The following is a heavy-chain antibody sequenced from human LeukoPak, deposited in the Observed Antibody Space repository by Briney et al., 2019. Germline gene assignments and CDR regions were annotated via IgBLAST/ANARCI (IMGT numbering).Heavy chain of an antibody. Sequence: KASETLSLTCAVYGGSFSGYYWSWIRQPPGKGLEWIGEINHSGSTNYKPSLKSRVTISVDTSKNQFSLKLSSVTAADTAVYYCARALGSYSGYDYYWFDSWGQGTLVTVSS. CDR2: INHSGST. V-gene: IGHV4-34*01. J-gene: IGHJ5*01. D-gene: IGHD5-12*01. CDR3: ARALGSYSGYDYYWFDS. CDR1: GGSFSGYY.